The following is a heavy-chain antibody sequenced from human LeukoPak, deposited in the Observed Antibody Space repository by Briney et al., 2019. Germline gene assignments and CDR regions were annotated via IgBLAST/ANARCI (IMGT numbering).Heavy chain of an antibody. Sequence: GGSLRVSCAASGFTFSSFRMMGVRQAPGKGREGVSSISSSSSYIYYADSVKGRFTISRDNAKNSLYLQMNSLRAEDTAVYYCARASVHYAFDIWGQGTMVTVSS. CDR2: ISSSSSYI. V-gene: IGHV3-21*01. CDR1: GFTFSSFR. CDR3: ARASVHYAFDI. J-gene: IGHJ3*02.